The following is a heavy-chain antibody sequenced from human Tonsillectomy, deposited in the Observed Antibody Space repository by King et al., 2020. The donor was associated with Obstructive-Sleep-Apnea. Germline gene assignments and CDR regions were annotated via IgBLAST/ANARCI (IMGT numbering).Heavy chain of an antibody. CDR1: GGSMRTRHW. CDR3: ARGREDSSSNWFDP. Sequence: VQLQESGPGLVKPSGTLSLTCAVSGGSMRTRHWWSWGRQAPGERLGGSWGIFHCGDTNYNPSLKSRVTISVNNSKTQFSLTLASVTTADTAIYYCARGREDSSSNWFDPWGQGILVTVSS. J-gene: IGHJ5*02. D-gene: IGHD6-6*01. CDR2: IFHCGDT. V-gene: IGHV4-4*02.